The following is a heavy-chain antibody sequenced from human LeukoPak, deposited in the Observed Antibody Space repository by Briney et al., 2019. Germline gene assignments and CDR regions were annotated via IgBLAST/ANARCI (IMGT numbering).Heavy chain of an antibody. D-gene: IGHD6-19*01. CDR1: GFTFSSYS. J-gene: IGHJ4*02. Sequence: GGSLRLSCAASGFTFSSYSMNWVRQAPGRGLEWVSSISSSSSYIYYADSVKGRFTISRDNAENSLYLQMNSLRAEDTAVYYCARVPVGSGWSYYFDYWGQGTLVTVSS. CDR3: ARVPVGSGWSYYFDY. CDR2: ISSSSSYI. V-gene: IGHV3-21*01.